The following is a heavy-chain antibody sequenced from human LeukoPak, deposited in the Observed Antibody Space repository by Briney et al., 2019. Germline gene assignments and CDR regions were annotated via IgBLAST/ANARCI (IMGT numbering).Heavy chain of an antibody. CDR2: IRYDGNNK. J-gene: IGHJ4*02. Sequence: GGSLRLSCAASGFTFSNYGMHWVRQAPGKGLEWVAFIRYDGNNKFYGDSVKGRFTISRDNSKNTLYLQMNSLRGEDTALYYCAKDKIWGEDYFDHWGQGILVTVSS. D-gene: IGHD3-16*01. CDR1: GFTFSNYG. CDR3: AKDKIWGEDYFDH. V-gene: IGHV3-30*02.